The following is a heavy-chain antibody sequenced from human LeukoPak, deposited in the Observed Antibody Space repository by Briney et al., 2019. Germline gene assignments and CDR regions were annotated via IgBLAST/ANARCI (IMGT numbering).Heavy chain of an antibody. CDR3: ARDQRITMVRGGDAFDI. CDR1: GYTFTSYY. D-gene: IGHD3-10*01. Sequence: ASVKVSCKASGYTFTSYYMHWVRQAPGQGLEWMGIINPSGGSTSYAQKFQGRVTMTRDTSTSTVYMELSSLRSEDTAVYYCARDQRITMVRGGDAFDIWGQGTMVTVSS. J-gene: IGHJ3*02. V-gene: IGHV1-46*01. CDR2: INPSGGST.